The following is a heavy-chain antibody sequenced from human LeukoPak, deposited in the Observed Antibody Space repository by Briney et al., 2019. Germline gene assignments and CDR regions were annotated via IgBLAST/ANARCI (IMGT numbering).Heavy chain of an antibody. Sequence: GASVKVSCKASGYTFTSYYIHWVRQAPGQGLEWMGLINPSGGSTNYAQKFHGRVTMTRDTSTSTVYMELSSLRSEDTAAYYCARGPSITMVRGGQWYYYRDVWGKGTTVTISS. CDR2: INPSGGST. D-gene: IGHD3-10*01. J-gene: IGHJ6*03. CDR3: ARGPSITMVRGGQWYYYRDV. V-gene: IGHV1-46*01. CDR1: GYTFTSYY.